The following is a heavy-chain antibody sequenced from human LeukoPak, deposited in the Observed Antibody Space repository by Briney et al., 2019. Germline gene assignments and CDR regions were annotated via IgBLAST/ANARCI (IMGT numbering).Heavy chain of an antibody. Sequence: GGSLRLSCAASGFTVSSNYMSWVRQAPGKGLEWVSVIYSGGSTYYADSVKGRFTISRDNSKNTLYLQMNSPRAEDTAVYYCARLYPIVGAFDYWGQGTLVTVSS. V-gene: IGHV3-66*02. D-gene: IGHD1-26*01. CDR3: ARLYPIVGAFDY. J-gene: IGHJ4*02. CDR1: GFTVSSNY. CDR2: IYSGGST.